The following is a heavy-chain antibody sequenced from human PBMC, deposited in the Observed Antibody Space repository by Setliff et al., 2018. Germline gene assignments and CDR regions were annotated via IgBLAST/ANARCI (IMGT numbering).Heavy chain of an antibody. V-gene: IGHV7-4-1*02. J-gene: IGHJ6*03. CDR1: GYTSSTYA. Sequence: ASVKVSCKGSGYTSSTYAIIWMRQAPGQGLEWMGWINTNTGNPSYAQGFTGRFVFSLDTSVSTAYLQISSLKAEDTAIYYCARGSRFGTIVYRGDYYLDVWGKGTTVTVS. CDR2: INTNTGNP. CDR3: ARGSRFGTIVYRGDYYLDV. D-gene: IGHD3-10*01.